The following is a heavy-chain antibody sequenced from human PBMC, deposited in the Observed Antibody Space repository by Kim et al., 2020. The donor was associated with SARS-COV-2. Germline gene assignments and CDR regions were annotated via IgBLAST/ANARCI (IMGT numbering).Heavy chain of an antibody. CDR3: TTLKTLGYCSSTSCYSDY. Sequence: GGSLRLSCAASGFTFSGSAMHWVRQASGKGLEWVGRIRSKANSYATAYAASVKGRFTISRDDSKNTAYLQMNSLKTEDTAVYYCTTLKTLGYCSSTSCYSDYWGQGTLVTVSS. J-gene: IGHJ4*02. V-gene: IGHV3-73*01. CDR2: IRSKANSYAT. CDR1: GFTFSGSA. D-gene: IGHD2-2*01.